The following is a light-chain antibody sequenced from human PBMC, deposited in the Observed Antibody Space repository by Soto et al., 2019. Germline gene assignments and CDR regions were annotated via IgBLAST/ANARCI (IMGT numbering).Light chain of an antibody. Sequence: EIVLTQSPATLSLSPGERATLSCRASQSVSSYLAWYQQKPGQAPRLLIYDASNRATGIPARFSGSGSGTEFTLTISSLQSEDFAVYYCQQYNNWPDTFGQGTKLEIK. CDR3: QQYNNWPDT. CDR2: DAS. J-gene: IGKJ2*01. V-gene: IGKV3-11*01. CDR1: QSVSSY.